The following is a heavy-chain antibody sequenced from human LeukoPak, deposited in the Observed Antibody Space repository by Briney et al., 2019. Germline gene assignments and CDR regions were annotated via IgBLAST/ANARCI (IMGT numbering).Heavy chain of an antibody. CDR3: ARVARRQTDY. J-gene: IGHJ4*02. CDR2: INHSGST. V-gene: IGHV4-34*01. Sequence: PSETLSLTCAVYGGSFSGCYWSWIRQPPGKGLEWIGEINHSGSTNYNPSLKSRVTISVDTSKNQLSLKLSSVTAADTAVYYCARVARRQTDYWGQGTLVTVSS. CDR1: GGSFSGCY.